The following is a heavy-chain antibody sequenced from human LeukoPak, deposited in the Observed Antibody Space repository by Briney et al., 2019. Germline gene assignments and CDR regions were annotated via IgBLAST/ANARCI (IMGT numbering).Heavy chain of an antibody. CDR3: ARDLGVAGAYYYYYYMDV. V-gene: IGHV3-11*04. CDR1: GFNFSDYY. J-gene: IGHJ6*03. Sequence: GGSLRLSCSASGFNFSDYYMSWIRQAPGKGLEWVSYISRSGNTIHYADSVKGRFTISRDNAKNSLHLQMNSLRVEDTAVYYCARDLGVAGAYYYYYYMDVWGKGTTVTVSS. D-gene: IGHD6-19*01. CDR2: ISRSGNTI.